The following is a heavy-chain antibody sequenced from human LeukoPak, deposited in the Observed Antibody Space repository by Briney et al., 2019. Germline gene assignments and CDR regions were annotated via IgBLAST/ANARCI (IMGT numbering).Heavy chain of an antibody. CDR1: GYTFTSNY. Sequence: ASGKVSCKAFGYTFTSNYMHWVRQAPGQGPEWMGVISPSGGSTTYAQKFQGRVTLTRDMSTSTDYLELSSLRSEDTAVYYCAREGVYWYFDLWGRGTLVTVSS. J-gene: IGHJ2*01. CDR2: ISPSGGST. CDR3: AREGVYWYFDL. V-gene: IGHV1-46*01.